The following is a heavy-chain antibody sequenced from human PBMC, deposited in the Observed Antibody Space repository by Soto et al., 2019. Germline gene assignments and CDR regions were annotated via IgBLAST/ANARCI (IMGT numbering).Heavy chain of an antibody. J-gene: IGHJ2*01. D-gene: IGHD4-17*01. CDR3: AREAGGDSWYFDL. Sequence: SETLSLPCAVFGGSFSGYCCSWIRQPPWKGLEWIGEINHSGITNYNPSLKSPGTISVETSKNKVSLKLSSVTAADTAVYYCAREAGGDSWYFDLWGRGTLVTVSS. CDR1: GGSFSGYC. CDR2: INHSGIT. V-gene: IGHV4-34*01.